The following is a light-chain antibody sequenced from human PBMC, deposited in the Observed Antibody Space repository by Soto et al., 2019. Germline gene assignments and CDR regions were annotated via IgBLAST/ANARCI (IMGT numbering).Light chain of an antibody. CDR3: RQRRHWPWLT. Sequence: EIVLTQSPATLSLSPGERATLSCRASQSVNNYLAWYQQKPGQAPRLVIYDVFNRATGTPARFSGSGSGTHYTLNNSRIEPEDFGVYYWRQRRHWPWLTFGGGTRVEIK. V-gene: IGKV3-11*01. J-gene: IGKJ4*01. CDR1: QSVNNY. CDR2: DVF.